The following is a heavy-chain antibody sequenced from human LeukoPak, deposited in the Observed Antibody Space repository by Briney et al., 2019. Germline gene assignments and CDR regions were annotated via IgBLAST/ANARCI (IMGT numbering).Heavy chain of an antibody. D-gene: IGHD4-17*01. CDR1: GYTFTSYR. CDR3: ARSFDYGDYLGAFDF. V-gene: IGHV1-3*03. CDR2: INGGNGDT. Sequence: GASVKVSCKTSGYTFTSYRMHWVRQAPGQRPEWMGWINGGNGDTKYSRKFQGRVTITRDTFATTGYMEVSSLKFEDMASYFCARSFDYGDYLGAFDFWGQGTVVTVS. J-gene: IGHJ3*01.